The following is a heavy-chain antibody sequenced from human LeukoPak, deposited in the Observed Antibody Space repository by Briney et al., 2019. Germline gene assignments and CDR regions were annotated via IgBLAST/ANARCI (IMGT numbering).Heavy chain of an antibody. V-gene: IGHV3-33*01. CDR1: GFTFSSYG. CDR3: ARDIMVFGELLSSAYFDY. J-gene: IGHJ4*02. D-gene: IGHD3-10*02. Sequence: PGGSLRLSCAASGFTFSSYGMHWVRQAPGKGLEWVAVIWYDGSNKYYADSVKGQFTISRDNSKNTLYLQMNSLRAEGTAVYYCARDIMVFGELLSSAYFDYWGQGTLVTVSS. CDR2: IWYDGSNK.